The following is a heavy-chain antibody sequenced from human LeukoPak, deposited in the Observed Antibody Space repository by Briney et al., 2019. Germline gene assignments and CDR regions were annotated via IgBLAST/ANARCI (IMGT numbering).Heavy chain of an antibody. Sequence: GALRLSCAASGFTFSSYGMHWVRQAPGKGLEWVAVIWYDGSNKYYADSVKGRFTISRDNSKNTLYLQMNSLRAEDTAVYYCALPTDSYYHYGMDVWGQGTTVTVSS. V-gene: IGHV3-33*01. CDR1: GFTFSSYG. CDR2: IWYDGSNK. CDR3: ALPTDSYYHYGMDV. J-gene: IGHJ6*02.